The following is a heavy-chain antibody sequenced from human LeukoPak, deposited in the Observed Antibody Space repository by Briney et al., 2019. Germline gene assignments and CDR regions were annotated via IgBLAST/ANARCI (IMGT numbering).Heavy chain of an antibody. CDR2: ISYDGSNK. CDR3: ANLPL. CDR1: GFTFSNYG. V-gene: IGHV3-30*18. Sequence: PGRSLRLSCATSGFTFSNYGMHWVRQAPGKGLEWVAVISYDGSNKYYADSVKGRFTISRDNSKNTLYLQMNSLRPEDAAVYYCANLPLWGQGTLVTVS. J-gene: IGHJ4*02.